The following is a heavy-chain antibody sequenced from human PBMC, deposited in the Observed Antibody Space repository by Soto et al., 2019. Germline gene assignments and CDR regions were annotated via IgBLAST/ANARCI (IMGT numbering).Heavy chain of an antibody. Sequence: QVQLVQSEAEVKKPGASVKVSCKASGYTFSSYGITWVRQAPGQRLEWMGWFNTYNGNTNYAQKFQGRVTMTTDTSTSTAYMELRSLRSDDTAVYYCARERGGYSYGDYWGQGALVTVSS. V-gene: IGHV1-18*01. J-gene: IGHJ4*02. CDR1: GYTFSSYG. CDR3: ARERGGYSYGDY. D-gene: IGHD5-18*01. CDR2: FNTYNGNT.